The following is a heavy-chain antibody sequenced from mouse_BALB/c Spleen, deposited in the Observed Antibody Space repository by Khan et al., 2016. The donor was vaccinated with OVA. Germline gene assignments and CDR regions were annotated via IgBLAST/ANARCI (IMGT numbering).Heavy chain of an antibody. CDR1: GYTFTTAG. V-gene: IGHV9-4*02. Sequence: QIQLVQSGPELKKPGETVRISCKASGYTFTTAGIQWVQKMPGKGLKWIGWINTHSGVPKYAEDFKGRFTLSLDISVNTAYLHITNLKTEDKATSVCAGGGAAYYSSDGGALEYWGQGTLVTVSA. J-gene: IGHJ3*01. CDR2: INTHSGVP. D-gene: IGHD2-5*01. CDR3: AGGGAAYYSSDGGALEY.